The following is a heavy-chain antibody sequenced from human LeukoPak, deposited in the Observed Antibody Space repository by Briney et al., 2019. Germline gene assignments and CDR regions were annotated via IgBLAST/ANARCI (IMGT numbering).Heavy chain of an antibody. CDR3: ARGPGPYSSGWKY. CDR1: GWSFSSYY. CDR2: INHSGST. V-gene: IGHV4-34*01. J-gene: IGHJ4*02. Sequence: SETLSLTCAVYGWSFSSYYWNWIRQPPGKGLEWIGEINHSGSTNYNPSLKSRVTISVDTSKNQFSLKLSSVTAADTAVYYCARGPGPYSSGWKYWGQGTLVTVSS. D-gene: IGHD6-19*01.